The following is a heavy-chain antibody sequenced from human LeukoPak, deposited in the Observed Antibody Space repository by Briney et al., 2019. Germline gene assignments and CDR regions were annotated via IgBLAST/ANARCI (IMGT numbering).Heavy chain of an antibody. D-gene: IGHD2-2*01. CDR3: ARDSGIVVVPAAIGY. CDR1: GFTFNKYA. V-gene: IGHV3-23*01. J-gene: IGHJ4*02. CDR2: ISADGGST. Sequence: GGSLRLSCAASGFTFNKYAMSWVRQAPGRGLEWVSGISADGGSTYYADSVKGRFTISRDNAKNSLYLQMNSLRAEDTAVYYCARDSGIVVVPAAIGYWGQGTLVTVSS.